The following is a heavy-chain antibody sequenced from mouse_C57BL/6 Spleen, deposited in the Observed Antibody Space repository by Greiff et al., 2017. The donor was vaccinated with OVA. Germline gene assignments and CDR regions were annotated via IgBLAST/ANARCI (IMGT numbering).Heavy chain of an antibody. CDR3: GREANLYYFDY. V-gene: IGHV5-17*01. J-gene: IGHJ2*01. CDR2: ISSGSSTI. CDR1: GFTFSDYG. Sequence: DVKLVESGGGLVKPGGSLKLSCAASGFTFSDYGMHWVRQAPEKGLEWVAYISSGSSTINYADTVKGRFTISSDNAKNTLCLQMTSLRSEASDMYYCGREANLYYFDYWGQGTTLTVSS. D-gene: IGHD3-2*02.